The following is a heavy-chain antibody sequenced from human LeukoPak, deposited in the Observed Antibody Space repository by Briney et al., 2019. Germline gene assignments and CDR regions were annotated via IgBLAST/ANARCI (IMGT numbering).Heavy chain of an antibody. D-gene: IGHD2/OR15-2a*01. CDR1: GFTFSSYA. J-gene: IGHJ4*02. V-gene: IGHV3-23*01. CDR3: AKGFSYFDY. Sequence: GGSLRLSCAASGFTFSSYAMTWVRQAPGKGLEWVSVIGGSGGSTYYADSVKGRFTISRDNSKNTLYLQMNSLRAEDTAVYYCAKGFSYFDYWGQGTLVTVSS. CDR2: IGGSGGST.